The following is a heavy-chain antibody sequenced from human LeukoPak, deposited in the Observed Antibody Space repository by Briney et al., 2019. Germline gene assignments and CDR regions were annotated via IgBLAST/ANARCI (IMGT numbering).Heavy chain of an antibody. CDR2: IYHSGST. V-gene: IGHV4-38-2*01. CDR1: GYSISSGYY. CDR3: ARRGRYCSSTSCYRVDY. D-gene: IGHD2-2*01. J-gene: IGHJ4*02. Sequence: PSETLSLTCAVSGYSISSGYYWGWIRQPPGKGLEWIGSIYHSGSTYYNPSLKSRVTISVDTSKNQFSLKLSSVTAADTAVYYCARRGRYCSSTSCYRVDYWGQGTLVTVSS.